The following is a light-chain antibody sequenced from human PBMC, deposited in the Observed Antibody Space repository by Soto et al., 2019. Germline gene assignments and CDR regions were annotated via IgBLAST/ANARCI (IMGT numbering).Light chain of an antibody. CDR1: QSVFSS. V-gene: IGKV3-15*01. Sequence: EIVMTQSPATLSVSPGERATLSCRASQSVFSSLAWYQQRPGQAPRLLIYGSATRATGIPDRFSGSGSGTEFTLTISSLQSEDSAVYYCQQYYSSPPTFGQGTKVEIK. CDR2: GSA. CDR3: QQYYSSPPT. J-gene: IGKJ1*01.